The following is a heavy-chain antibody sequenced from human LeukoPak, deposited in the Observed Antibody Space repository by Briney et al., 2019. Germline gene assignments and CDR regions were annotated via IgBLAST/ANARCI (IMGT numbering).Heavy chain of an antibody. CDR1: GGTFSSYA. CDR2: IIPIFGTA. D-gene: IGHD3-3*01. CDR3: ACWYPQRYDFWSGMDV. Sequence: SVKVSCKASGGTFSSYAISWVRQAPGQGLEWMGGIIPIFGTANYAQKFQGRVTITADESTSTAYMELSSLRSEDTAVYYCACWYPQRYDFWSGMDVWGQGTTVTVSS. V-gene: IGHV1-69*13. J-gene: IGHJ6*02.